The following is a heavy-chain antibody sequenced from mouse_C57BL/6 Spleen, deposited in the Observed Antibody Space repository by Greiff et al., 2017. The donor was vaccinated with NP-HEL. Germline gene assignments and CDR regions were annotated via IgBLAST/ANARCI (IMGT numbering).Heavy chain of an antibody. J-gene: IGHJ1*03. CDR3: ARVRRYWYFDV. CDR2: ISSGSSTI. D-gene: IGHD2-14*01. CDR1: GFTFSDYG. Sequence: EVQVVESGGGLVKPGGSLKLSCAASGFTFSDYGMHWVRQAPEKGLEWVAYISSGSSTIYYADTVKGRFTISRDNAKNTLFLQMTSLRSEDTAMYYCARVRRYWYFDVWGTGTTVTVSS. V-gene: IGHV5-17*01.